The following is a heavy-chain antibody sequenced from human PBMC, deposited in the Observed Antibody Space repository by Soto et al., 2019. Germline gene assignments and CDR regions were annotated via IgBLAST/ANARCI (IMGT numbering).Heavy chain of an antibody. CDR2: INPSGGST. CDR1: GYTFTSYY. V-gene: IGHV1-46*03. Sequence: QVQLVQSGAEVKKPGASVKVSCKASGYTFTSYYMHWVRQAPGQGLEWMGIINPSGGSTRYAQKFQGRVTMTRHTSASTVYMELSSLRSEDTAVYYCAREMVRGAALDYWGQGTLVTVSS. J-gene: IGHJ4*02. D-gene: IGHD3-10*01. CDR3: AREMVRGAALDY.